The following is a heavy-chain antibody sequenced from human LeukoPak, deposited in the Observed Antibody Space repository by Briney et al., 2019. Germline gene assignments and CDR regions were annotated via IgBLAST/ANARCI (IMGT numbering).Heavy chain of an antibody. J-gene: IGHJ4*02. CDR3: AKDKGRVAAAGMNDY. CDR1: GFTFDDYG. Sequence: PGRSLRLSCAASGFTFDDYGMRWVRHAPGKGLEWVSGISWNSGSIGYADSVKGRFTISRDNAKNSLYLQMNSLRAEDTALYYCAKDKGRVAAAGMNDYWGQGTLVTVSS. V-gene: IGHV3-9*01. D-gene: IGHD6-13*01. CDR2: ISWNSGSI.